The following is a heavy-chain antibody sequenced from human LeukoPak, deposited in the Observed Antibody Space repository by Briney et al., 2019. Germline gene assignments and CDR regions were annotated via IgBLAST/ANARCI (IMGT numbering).Heavy chain of an antibody. D-gene: IGHD3-3*01. CDR3: ARDLTYYEFWSGYLV. V-gene: IGHV1-2*02. Sequence: ASVKVSCKASGYTFTGYYMHWVRQAPGQGLEWMGWINPNSGGTNYAQKFQGRVTMTRDTSISTAYMELSRLRSDDTAVYYCARDLTYYEFWSGYLVWGQGTMVTVSS. J-gene: IGHJ3*01. CDR2: INPNSGGT. CDR1: GYTFTGYY.